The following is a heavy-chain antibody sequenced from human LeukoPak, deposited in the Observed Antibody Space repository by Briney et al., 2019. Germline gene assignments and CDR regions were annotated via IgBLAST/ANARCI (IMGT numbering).Heavy chain of an antibody. V-gene: IGHV4-4*07. CDR3: ARDSDGYSSGWYRGWFDP. J-gene: IGHJ5*02. CDR1: GGSISNYY. D-gene: IGHD6-19*01. Sequence: SETLSLTCSASGGSISNYYWSWIRQPAGKGLEWIGRIYTSGSTNYNPSLKSRVTMSVDTSKNQFSLKLSSVTAADTAVYYCARDSDGYSSGWYRGWFDPWGQGTLVTVSS. CDR2: IYTSGST.